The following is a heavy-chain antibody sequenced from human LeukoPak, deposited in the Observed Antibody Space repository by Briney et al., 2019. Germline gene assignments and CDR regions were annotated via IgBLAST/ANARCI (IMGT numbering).Heavy chain of an antibody. Sequence: SETLSLTCTVSGYSVSSGYYWGWIRQPPGKGLEWVGSIYHSGSTYYNPPLKSRVTISVDTSKNQFSLKLYSVTAADTAVYYCARHGYYDDAFDIWGQGTMVTVST. CDR1: GYSVSSGYY. J-gene: IGHJ3*02. CDR2: IYHSGST. V-gene: IGHV4-38-2*02. D-gene: IGHD3-16*01. CDR3: ARHGYYDDAFDI.